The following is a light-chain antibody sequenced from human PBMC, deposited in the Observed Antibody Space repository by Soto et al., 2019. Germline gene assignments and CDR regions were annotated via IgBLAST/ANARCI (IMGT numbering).Light chain of an antibody. CDR3: GAWDNSLSAVV. V-gene: IGLV1-51*01. J-gene: IGLJ3*02. CDR2: DNG. CDR1: SSNIGSNS. Sequence: QSVLTQPPSVSAAPGQKVTISCSGSSSNIGSNSASWYQQLPGTAPKRLIFDNGNRPSDIPDRFSGSKSGTSATLGITGLQTEDEADYYCGAWDNSLSAVVFGGGTMLTVL.